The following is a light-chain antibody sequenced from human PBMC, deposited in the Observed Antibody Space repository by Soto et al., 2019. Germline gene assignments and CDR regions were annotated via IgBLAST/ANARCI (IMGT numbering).Light chain of an antibody. CDR2: AAS. CDR1: QSISSY. Sequence: DIPMTQSPSSLSASVGDRVIIICRASQSISSYLNWYQQKPGKAPKLLIYAASSLQSGVPSRFSGSGSGTDFTLTISSLQPEDFATYYCQQSYITPYTFGQGTKLEIK. CDR3: QQSYITPYT. V-gene: IGKV1-39*01. J-gene: IGKJ2*01.